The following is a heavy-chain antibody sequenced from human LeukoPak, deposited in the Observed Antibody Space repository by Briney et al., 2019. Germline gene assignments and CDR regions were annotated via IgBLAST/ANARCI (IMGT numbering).Heavy chain of an antibody. V-gene: IGHV4-39*07. Sequence: PSETLSLTCTVSGGSISSSSYYWGWIRQPPGKGLEWIGSIYYSGSTYYNPSLKSRVTISVDTSKNQFSLKLSSVTAADTAVYYCAREAAAAGPWFDPWGQGTLVTVSS. D-gene: IGHD6-13*01. CDR1: GGSISSSSYY. CDR2: IYYSGST. CDR3: AREAAAAGPWFDP. J-gene: IGHJ5*02.